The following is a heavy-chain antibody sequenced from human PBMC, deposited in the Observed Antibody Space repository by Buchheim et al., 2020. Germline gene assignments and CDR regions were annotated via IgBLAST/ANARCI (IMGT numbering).Heavy chain of an antibody. CDR2: IYHSGTT. Sequence: QVQLQESGPGLVKPSETLSLTCTVSGYSISSGYYWGWIRQPPGKGLEWMGSIYHSGTTYYNPSLKSRVNITVDTSKNQVYLKLSSVTAADTAVYYCARIGGGYEVDYWGQGTL. CDR3: ARIGGGYEVDY. CDR1: GYSISSGYY. J-gene: IGHJ4*02. V-gene: IGHV4-38-2*02. D-gene: IGHD5-12*01.